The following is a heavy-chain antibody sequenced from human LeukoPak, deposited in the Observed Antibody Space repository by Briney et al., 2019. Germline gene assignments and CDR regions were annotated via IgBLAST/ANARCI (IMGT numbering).Heavy chain of an antibody. Sequence: PGGSLRLSCAASGFTFSSYAMSWVRQAPGKGLEWVSAISGSGGSTYYADSVKGRFTISRDNSKNTLYLQMNSLRAEDTAVYYCAKKWGTTGTTVSGGFDYWGQGTLVTVSS. J-gene: IGHJ4*02. D-gene: IGHD1-1*01. CDR3: AKKWGTTGTTVSGGFDY. V-gene: IGHV3-23*01. CDR1: GFTFSSYA. CDR2: ISGSGGST.